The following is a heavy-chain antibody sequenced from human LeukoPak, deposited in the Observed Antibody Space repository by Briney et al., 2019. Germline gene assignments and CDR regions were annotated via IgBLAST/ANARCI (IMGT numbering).Heavy chain of an antibody. CDR3: ARVKATIDY. CDR2: IYYSGST. Sequence: PSETLSLTCTVSGGSINNYYWSWIRQPPGKGLEWIGYIYYSGSTNYNPSLKSRVTISVDTSKNQFSLKLSSVTAADTAVYYCARVKATIDYWGQGTLVTVSS. V-gene: IGHV4-59*12. D-gene: IGHD5-24*01. CDR1: GGSINNYY. J-gene: IGHJ4*02.